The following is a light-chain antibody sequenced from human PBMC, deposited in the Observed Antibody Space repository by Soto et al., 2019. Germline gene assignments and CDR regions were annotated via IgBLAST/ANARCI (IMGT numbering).Light chain of an antibody. V-gene: IGKV3-11*01. Sequence: EIVLTQSPATLSLSPGERATLSCRASQSVSSYLAWYQQKPGQAPRLLIYDASNRATGIPARFSGSGSGTDFTLTISSLEPEDFAVYYCQQRSNWPGIDQGTRLEIK. CDR3: QQRSNWPG. CDR2: DAS. J-gene: IGKJ5*01. CDR1: QSVSSY.